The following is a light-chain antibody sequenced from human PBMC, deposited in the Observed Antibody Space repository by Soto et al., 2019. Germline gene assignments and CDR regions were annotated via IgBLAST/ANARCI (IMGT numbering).Light chain of an antibody. CDR3: QQYNNWPFS. Sequence: DIVMKQSPGTLSVYPGERATLSCRAGQGVTTNFAWYQQKSGQSPRLLIYDVSIRATGVPARFSGTGSETDFTLTISGLQSEDSAVYFCQQYNNWPFSFGQGTRLEIK. CDR1: QGVTTN. J-gene: IGKJ5*01. V-gene: IGKV3-15*01. CDR2: DVS.